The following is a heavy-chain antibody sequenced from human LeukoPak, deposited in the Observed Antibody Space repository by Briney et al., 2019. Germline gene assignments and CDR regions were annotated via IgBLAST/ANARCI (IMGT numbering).Heavy chain of an antibody. J-gene: IGHJ4*02. CDR1: GYTFTSYD. V-gene: IGHV1-8*01. CDR2: MNPNSGNT. CDR3: ATSPNYDILTGSLDY. Sequence: ASVKVSCKASGYTFTSYDINWVRQATRQGLEWMGWMNPNSGNTGYAQKFQGRVTMTRNTSISTAYMELSSLRSEDTAVYYCATSPNYDILTGSLDYWGQGTLVTVSS. D-gene: IGHD3-9*01.